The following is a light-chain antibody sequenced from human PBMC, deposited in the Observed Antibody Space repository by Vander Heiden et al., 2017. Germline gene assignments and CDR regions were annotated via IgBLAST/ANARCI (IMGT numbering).Light chain of an antibody. Sequence: DIQMTQSPSTLFASVGDRVTITCRASQSIGTSLGWYQQKPGKAPKVLIYKASSLESGVPSRFSGSGSGTEFTLTISSLQPDDSATYYCQQYLSYPFIFGPGTKVNIK. CDR2: KAS. CDR1: QSIGTS. J-gene: IGKJ3*01. CDR3: QQYLSYPFI. V-gene: IGKV1-5*03.